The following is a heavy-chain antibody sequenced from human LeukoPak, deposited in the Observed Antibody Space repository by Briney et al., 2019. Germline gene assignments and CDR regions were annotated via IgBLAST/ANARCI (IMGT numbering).Heavy chain of an antibody. V-gene: IGHV3-48*04. CDR1: GFTFSSYS. CDR3: AILHDTASDY. D-gene: IGHD5-18*01. J-gene: IGHJ4*02. CDR2: ISSSGSTI. Sequence: GGSLRLSCAASGFTFSSYSMNWVRQAPGKGLEWVSYISSSGSTIYYADSVKGRFTISRDNAKNSLYLQMNSLRAEDTAVYYCAILHDTASDYWGQGTLVTVSS.